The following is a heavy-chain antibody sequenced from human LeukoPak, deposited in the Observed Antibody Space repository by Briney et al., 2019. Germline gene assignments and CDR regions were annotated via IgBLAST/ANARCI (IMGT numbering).Heavy chain of an antibody. CDR2: IYTSGST. V-gene: IGHV4-4*07. CDR1: GGSISSYY. Sequence: SETLSLTCTVSGGSISSYYWSWIRQPAGKGLEWIGRIYTSGSTNYNPSLKSRVTMSVDTSKNQFSLKLSSVTAADTAVYYCARSYYYDSSGPTPDWFDLWGQGTLVTVSS. D-gene: IGHD3-22*01. J-gene: IGHJ5*02. CDR3: ARSYYYDSSGPTPDWFDL.